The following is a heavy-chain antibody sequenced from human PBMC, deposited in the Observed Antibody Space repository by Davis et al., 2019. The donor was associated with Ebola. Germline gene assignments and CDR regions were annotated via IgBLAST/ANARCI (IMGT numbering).Heavy chain of an antibody. CDR2: ISYDGSNK. CDR3: ARLWYYDILTGIHGFDP. CDR1: GFTFSSYA. D-gene: IGHD3-9*01. J-gene: IGHJ5*02. Sequence: PGGSLRLSCAASGFTFSSYAMHWVRQAPGKGLEWVAVISYDGSNKYYADSVKGRFTISRDNSKNTLYLQMNSLRAEDTAVYYCARLWYYDILTGIHGFDPWGQGTLVTVSS. V-gene: IGHV3-30*14.